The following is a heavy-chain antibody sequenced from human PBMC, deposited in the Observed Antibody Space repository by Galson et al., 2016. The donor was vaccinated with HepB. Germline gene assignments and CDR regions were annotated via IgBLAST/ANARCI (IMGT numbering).Heavy chain of an antibody. Sequence: CAISGDSVSSNRAAWNWIRQSPSRGLEWLGRTYFTSNWYNDYTISVKGRITISPDTSKNQFSLQLKSVTPEDTAVYYCARSGDVRSSGMDVWGKGTTVTVSS. D-gene: IGHD7-27*01. CDR2: TYFTSNWYN. V-gene: IGHV6-1*01. J-gene: IGHJ6*04. CDR1: GDSVSSNRAA. CDR3: ARSGDVRSSGMDV.